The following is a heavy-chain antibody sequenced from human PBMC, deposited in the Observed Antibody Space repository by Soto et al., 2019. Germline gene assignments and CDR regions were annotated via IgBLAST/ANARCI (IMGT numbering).Heavy chain of an antibody. Sequence: QLQLQESGPGLVKPSETLSLTCTASGGSFGSSSYYWGWIRQPPGKGLEGMGSIYYGGSTYYNPSFKSRVTISVDTSKNQFSLKLSSVTAADTNVYYCARRLYYDSSGFEGGGMDFWGQGTTVTVSS. J-gene: IGHJ6*02. CDR1: GGSFGSSSYY. CDR2: IYYGGST. CDR3: ARRLYYDSSGFEGGGMDF. V-gene: IGHV4-39*01. D-gene: IGHD3-22*01.